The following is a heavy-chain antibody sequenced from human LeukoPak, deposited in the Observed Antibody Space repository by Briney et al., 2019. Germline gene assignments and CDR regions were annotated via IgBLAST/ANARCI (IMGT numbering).Heavy chain of an antibody. CDR3: ARMTTVTTVIDY. D-gene: IGHD4-17*01. V-gene: IGHV4-61*02. Sequence: SETLSLTCTVSGGSISSGSYYWSWIRQPAGKGLEWIGRIYTSGSTNYNPSLKSRVTISVDTSKNQFSLKLSSVTAADTAVYYCARMTTVTTVIDYWGQGTLVTVSS. J-gene: IGHJ4*02. CDR2: IYTSGST. CDR1: GGSISSGSYY.